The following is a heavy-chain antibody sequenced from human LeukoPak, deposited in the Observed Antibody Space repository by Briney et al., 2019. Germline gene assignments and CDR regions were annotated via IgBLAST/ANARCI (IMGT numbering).Heavy chain of an antibody. J-gene: IGHJ6*02. CDR1: GYTFTSYG. V-gene: IGHV1-18*01. CDR2: ISSYNGNT. D-gene: IGHD2-15*01. Sequence: GASVKGSCNASGYTFTSYGISWVRQAPGQGLEWMGWISSYNGNTNYAQKLHGRVTMTTDTSTSTAYMELRSLRSEDTAVYYCARYGDENVVVVAATHYYYGMDVWGQGTTVTVSS. CDR3: ARYGDENVVVVAATHYYYGMDV.